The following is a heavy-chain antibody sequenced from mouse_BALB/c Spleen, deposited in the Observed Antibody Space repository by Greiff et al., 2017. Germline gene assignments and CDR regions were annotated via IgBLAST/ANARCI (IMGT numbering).Heavy chain of an antibody. V-gene: IGHV5-9-3*01. CDR2: ISSGGSYT. Sequence: EVKVVESGGGLVKPGGSLKLSCAASGFTFSSYAMSWVRQTPEKRLEWVATISSGGSYTYYPDSVKGRFTISRDNAKNTLYLQMSSLRSEDTAMYYCARQHPFDYWGQGTTLTVSS. CDR1: GFTFSSYA. CDR3: ARQHPFDY. J-gene: IGHJ2*01.